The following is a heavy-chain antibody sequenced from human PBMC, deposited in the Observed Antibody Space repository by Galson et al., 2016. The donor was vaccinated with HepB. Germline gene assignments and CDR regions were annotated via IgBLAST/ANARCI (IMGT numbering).Heavy chain of an antibody. D-gene: IGHD1-14*01. CDR1: GASVSSSNCY. CDR2: VSYSGTT. CDR3: ARTLSPTNQYFFNS. Sequence: SETLSLTCTVSGASVSSSNCYWGWTRQPPGKGLEWLASVSYSGTTDYKPSLRSRLTISADTSKNHFSLRLSSVTAADTAVYYCARTLSPTNQYFFNSWGQGTLVTVSS. V-gene: IGHV4-39*02. J-gene: IGHJ4*02.